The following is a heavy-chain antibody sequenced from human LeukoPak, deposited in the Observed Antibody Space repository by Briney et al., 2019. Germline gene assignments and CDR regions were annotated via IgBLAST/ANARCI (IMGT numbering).Heavy chain of an antibody. Sequence: PGGSLRLSCVASGFTFSNYWMTWVRQPPGKGPEWVANIRQDESERYSADSVKGRFTISRDNAKKSVYLYMSSLRAEDTALYYCARLSAYYYGSYFYYYMDVWGKGTTVTVSS. J-gene: IGHJ6*03. D-gene: IGHD3-10*01. CDR3: ARLSAYYYGSYFYYYMDV. V-gene: IGHV3-7*01. CDR2: IRQDESER. CDR1: GFTFSNYW.